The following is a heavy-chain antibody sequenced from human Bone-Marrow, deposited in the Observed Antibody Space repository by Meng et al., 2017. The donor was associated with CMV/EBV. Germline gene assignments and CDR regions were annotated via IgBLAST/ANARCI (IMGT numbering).Heavy chain of an antibody. CDR2: INQDGSER. D-gene: IGHD4-23*01. V-gene: IGHV3-7*01. CDR3: ARDLDYGGNRAMGAFVI. Sequence: GGSLRLSCAASGFTFSSYSMNWVRQAPGKGLEWVANINQDGSERYYVDSVKGRFTISRDNAKNSLYLQMNSLRAEDTAVYYCARDLDYGGNRAMGAFVIWGQGTMVTVSS. J-gene: IGHJ3*02. CDR1: GFTFSSYS.